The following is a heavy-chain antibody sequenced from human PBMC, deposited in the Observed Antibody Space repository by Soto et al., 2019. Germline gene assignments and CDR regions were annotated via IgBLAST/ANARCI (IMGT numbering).Heavy chain of an antibody. CDR2: IYYSGST. V-gene: IGHV4-31*03. Sequence: QVQLQESGPGLVKPSQTLSLTCTVSGGSISSGGYYWSWIRQHPGKGLEWIGYIYYSGSTYYNPSLQSRVTISVDTSKNHFSLKLSSVTAADTAVYYCATSSSDDAFDIWGQGTMVTVSS. CDR3: ATSSSDDAFDI. J-gene: IGHJ3*02. CDR1: GGSISSGGYY. D-gene: IGHD3-10*01.